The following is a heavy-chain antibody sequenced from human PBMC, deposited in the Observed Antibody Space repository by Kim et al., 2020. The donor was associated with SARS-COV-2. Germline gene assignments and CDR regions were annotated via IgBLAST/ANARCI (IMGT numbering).Heavy chain of an antibody. V-gene: IGHV3-49*02. CDR3: TREGRIAAGPFDY. Sequence: YAASVKGRFTISRDDSKSIAYLQMNSLKTEDTAVYYCTREGRIAAGPFDYWGQGTLVTVSS. D-gene: IGHD6-13*01. J-gene: IGHJ4*02.